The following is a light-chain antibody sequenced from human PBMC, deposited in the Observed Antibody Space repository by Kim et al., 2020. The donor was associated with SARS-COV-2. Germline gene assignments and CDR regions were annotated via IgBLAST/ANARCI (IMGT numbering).Light chain of an antibody. CDR2: AAS. CDR1: QGISSY. J-gene: IGKJ1*01. Sequence: AIRMTQSPSSFSASTGDRVTTTCRASQGISSYLAWYQHKPGKAPKRLIYAASTLQSGVPSRFSGSGSGTDFTLTISCLQSEDLATYCSLQYYSYPRTFCQGTKVEIK. CDR3: LQYYSYPRT. V-gene: IGKV1-8*01.